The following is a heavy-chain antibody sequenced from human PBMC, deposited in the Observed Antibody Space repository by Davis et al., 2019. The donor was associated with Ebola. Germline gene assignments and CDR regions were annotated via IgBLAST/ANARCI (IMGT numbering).Heavy chain of an antibody. D-gene: IGHD5-24*01. CDR2: ISPGDSDT. V-gene: IGHV5-51*01. CDR3: ARRSRDGYNRHFDY. J-gene: IGHJ4*02. Sequence: GESLKISCQGSGYSFTSYWIGWVRQMPGKGLEWLGIISPGDSDTRYSPSFQGQVTISADKSISTAYLQWSSLKASDTAMYYCARRSRDGYNRHFDYWGQGTLVTVSS. CDR1: GYSFTSYW.